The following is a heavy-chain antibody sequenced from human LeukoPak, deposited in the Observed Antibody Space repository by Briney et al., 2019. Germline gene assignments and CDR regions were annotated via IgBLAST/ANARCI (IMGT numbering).Heavy chain of an antibody. CDR2: ISSSGSTI. J-gene: IGHJ5*02. Sequence: GGSLRLSCTAYGLTFSTSGFNWVRQAPGKGLEWVAYISSSGSTIYYADPVKGRFTISRDNAKNSLYLQMNSLRAEDTAVYYCARDRAVATESWFAPWGQGTLVTVPS. CDR3: ARDRAVATESWFAP. CDR1: GLTFSTSG. V-gene: IGHV3-48*04. D-gene: IGHD6-19*01.